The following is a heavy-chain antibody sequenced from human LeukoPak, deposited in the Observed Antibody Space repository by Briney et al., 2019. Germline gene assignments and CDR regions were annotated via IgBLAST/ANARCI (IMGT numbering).Heavy chain of an antibody. CDR2: ISYDGSNK. CDR1: GFTFSSYA. CDR3: AREWELLLLSDAFDI. Sequence: PGGSLRLSCAASGFTFSSYAMHWVRQAPGKGLEWVAVISYDGSNKYYADSVKGRFTISRDNSKNTLYLQMNSLRAEETAVYYCAREWELLLLSDAFDIWGQGTMVTVSS. V-gene: IGHV3-30*04. J-gene: IGHJ3*02. D-gene: IGHD1-26*01.